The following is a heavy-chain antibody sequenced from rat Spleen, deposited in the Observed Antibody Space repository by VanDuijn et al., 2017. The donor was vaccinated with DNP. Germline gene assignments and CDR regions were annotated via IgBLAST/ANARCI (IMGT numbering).Heavy chain of an antibody. CDR3: TREGSTYAMDV. J-gene: IGHJ4*01. CDR2: ISSGGDT. Sequence: QVQLKESGPGLVQPSQTLSLTCTVSGFSLTTYGVAWVRQPPGKGLEWIAAISSGGDTQYNSALKSRLSISRDISESQVYLDINSLQSEDTAHYFCTREGSTYAMDVWGHGTSVTVSS. D-gene: IGHD1-10*01. CDR1: GFSLTTYG. V-gene: IGHV2S12*01.